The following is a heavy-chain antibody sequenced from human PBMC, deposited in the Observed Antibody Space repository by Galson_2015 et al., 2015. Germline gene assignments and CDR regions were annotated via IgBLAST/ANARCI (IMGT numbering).Heavy chain of an antibody. CDR1: GFIFSNAW. CDR2: IKSKSVGGTT. J-gene: IGHJ4*02. V-gene: IGHV3-15*01. D-gene: IGHD3-10*01. CDR3: TTDFSDGWFGG. Sequence: SLRLSCAASGFIFSNAWMNWVRQAPGKGLEWVGRIKSKSVGGTTDYAAPVKGRFTVSRDDSKNMAYLQMNSLKPEDTAMYYCTTDFSDGWFGGWGQGTLVTVPS.